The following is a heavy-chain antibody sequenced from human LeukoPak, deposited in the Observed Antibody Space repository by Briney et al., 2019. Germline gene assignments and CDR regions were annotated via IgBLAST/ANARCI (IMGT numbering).Heavy chain of an antibody. V-gene: IGHV4-4*07. CDR3: ATEGGGPRWLNP. J-gene: IGHJ5*02. D-gene: IGHD6-25*01. CDR1: GGSVSSYY. Sequence: SETLSLTCSVSGGSVSSYYWSWIRQPAGKGLEWIGRISASGSSNYNPSLRSRVIMSVDTPKNQFSLNLSSVTAADTAVYYCATEGGGPRWLNPWGQGTLVTVSS. CDR2: ISASGSS.